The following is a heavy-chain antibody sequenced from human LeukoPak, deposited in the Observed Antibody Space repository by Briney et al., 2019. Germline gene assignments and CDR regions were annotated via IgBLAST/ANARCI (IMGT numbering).Heavy chain of an antibody. CDR1: GYTFTSYG. Sequence: GASVKVSCKASGYTFTSYGISWVRQAPGQGLEWMGWISAYNGNTNYAQELQGRVTMTTDTSTSTAYMELRSLRSDDTAVYYCARDNYYGSGSYYNVYYYYYYMDVWGKGTTVTVSS. D-gene: IGHD3-10*01. V-gene: IGHV1-18*01. CDR3: ARDNYYGSGSYYNVYYYYYYMDV. J-gene: IGHJ6*03. CDR2: ISAYNGNT.